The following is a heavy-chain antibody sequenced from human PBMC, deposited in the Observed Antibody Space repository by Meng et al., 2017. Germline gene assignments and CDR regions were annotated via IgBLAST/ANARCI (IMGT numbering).Heavy chain of an antibody. Sequence: GESLKISCAASGFTFSSYAMSWVRQAPGKGLVWVSAISGSGGSTYYADSVKGRFTISRDNSKNTLYLQMNSLRAEDTAVYYCAKESGGYAVSWFDHWGQGTLVTVSS. V-gene: IGHV3-23*01. CDR3: AKESGGYAVSWFDH. CDR1: GFTFSSYA. D-gene: IGHD5-12*01. CDR2: ISGSGGST. J-gene: IGHJ5*02.